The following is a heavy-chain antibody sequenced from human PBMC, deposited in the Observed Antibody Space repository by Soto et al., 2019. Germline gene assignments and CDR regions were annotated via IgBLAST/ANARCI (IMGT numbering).Heavy chain of an antibody. CDR1: GGSFSGYY. CDR2: INHSGST. V-gene: IGHV4-34*01. Sequence: QVQLQQWGAGLLKPSETLSLTCAVYGGSFSGYYWSWIRQPPGKGLEWIGEINHSGSTNYNPSLKSRVTISVDTSKNQFSLKLSSVTAADTAVYYCARALNNYYDSSGYYTGWGQGTLVTVSS. J-gene: IGHJ4*02. CDR3: ARALNNYYDSSGYYTG. D-gene: IGHD3-22*01.